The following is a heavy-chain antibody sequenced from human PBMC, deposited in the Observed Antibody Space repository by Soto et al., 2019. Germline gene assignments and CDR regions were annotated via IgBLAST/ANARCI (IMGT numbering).Heavy chain of an antibody. Sequence: GGSLRLSCTASGFTFGDHAMTWVRQAPGKVLEWVGFIRSRPYGETTEYAASVKGRFTISRDDSKSIAYLQMNSLKTEDTAVYYCARVLTMIILAHFDSWGQGTPVTVYS. J-gene: IGHJ4*02. CDR3: ARVLTMIILAHFDS. V-gene: IGHV3-49*04. CDR1: GFTFGDHA. CDR2: IRSRPYGETT. D-gene: IGHD3-22*01.